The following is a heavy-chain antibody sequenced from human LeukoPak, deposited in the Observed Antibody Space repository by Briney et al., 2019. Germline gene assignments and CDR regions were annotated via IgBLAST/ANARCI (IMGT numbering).Heavy chain of an antibody. CDR3: ARAISAWSYFYYMDV. V-gene: IGHV4-59*01. J-gene: IGHJ6*03. Sequence: SETLSLTCTVSGDSITSFYWSWIRQSPGKGLEWIGYFYYSRGTTYNPSLRSRATISADTSQNQFSLKLRSVTAADTAVYYCARAISAWSYFYYMDVWGKGTTVTVSS. CDR2: FYYSRGT. CDR1: GDSITSFY. D-gene: IGHD6-19*01.